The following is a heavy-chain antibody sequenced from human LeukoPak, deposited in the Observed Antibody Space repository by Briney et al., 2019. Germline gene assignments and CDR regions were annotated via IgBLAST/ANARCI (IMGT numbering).Heavy chain of an antibody. J-gene: IGHJ4*02. CDR1: GGSISSYY. V-gene: IGHV4-59*08. CDR3: ARHRGAIPFDY. Sequence: SSETLSLTCTVSGGSISSYYWSWIRQPPGKGLEWIGYIYYSGSTNYNPSLKSRVTISVDTSKNQFSLKLSSVTAADTAVYYCARHRGAIPFDYWGQGTLVTVSS. D-gene: IGHD5-12*01. CDR2: IYYSGST.